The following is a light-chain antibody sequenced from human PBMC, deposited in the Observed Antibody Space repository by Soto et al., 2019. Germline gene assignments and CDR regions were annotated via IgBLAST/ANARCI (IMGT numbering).Light chain of an antibody. J-gene: IGKJ1*01. V-gene: IGKV3-15*01. Sequence: VMTHSPTTLSMSPGERATLSCRPSHSGGSNLAGYQQKPGQAPRLLIYCASSSVTGIPARFSGSGSGTEFTLTTSSLQSEDFAVYYCQQYNNWHRTFGQGTKVDI. CDR1: HSGGSN. CDR3: QQYNNWHRT. CDR2: CAS.